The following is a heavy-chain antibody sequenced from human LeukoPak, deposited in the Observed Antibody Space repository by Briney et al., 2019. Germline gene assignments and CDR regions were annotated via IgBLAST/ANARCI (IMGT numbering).Heavy chain of an antibody. D-gene: IGHD5-24*01. CDR2: IYYSGST. V-gene: IGHV4-39*07. CDR1: GGSISSSSYY. J-gene: IGHJ3*02. Sequence: PSETLSLTCTVSGGSISSSSYYWGWIRQPPGKGLEWIGSIYYSGSTYSNPSLKSRVTISVDTSKNQFSLKLSSVTAADTAVYYCARDYKGDGYNYDAFDIWGQGTMVTVSS. CDR3: ARDYKGDGYNYDAFDI.